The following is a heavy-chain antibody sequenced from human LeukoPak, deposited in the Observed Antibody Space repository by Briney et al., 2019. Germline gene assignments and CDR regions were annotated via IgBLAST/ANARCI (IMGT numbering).Heavy chain of an antibody. CDR3: AKQCGPYYDSSAYYSDS. CDR1: GFTFSSHA. Sequence: GGSLRHSCAASGFTFSSHAMSWVRQAPGEGLEWVSIISRSGAGTYYADSVKGRFTISRDNSKNTLYLQMNSLRAEDTAVYYCAKQCGPYYDSSAYYSDSWGQGTLVTVSS. V-gene: IGHV3-23*01. D-gene: IGHD3-22*01. CDR2: ISRSGAGT. J-gene: IGHJ4*02.